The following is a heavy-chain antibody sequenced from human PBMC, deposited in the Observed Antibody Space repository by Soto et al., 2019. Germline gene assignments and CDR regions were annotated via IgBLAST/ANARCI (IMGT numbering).Heavy chain of an antibody. Sequence: SETLSLTCTVSDVSIRTTDYYWGWIRQPPGKGLEWIGNIYYSGTPYYSPSLQSRVTLSADTSKNQFSLKLNSVTAADTAVYYCASQFGELLADAFDIWGQGTMVTVSS. J-gene: IGHJ3*02. D-gene: IGHD3-10*01. CDR1: DVSIRTTDYY. CDR2: IYYSGTP. CDR3: ASQFGELLADAFDI. V-gene: IGHV4-39*07.